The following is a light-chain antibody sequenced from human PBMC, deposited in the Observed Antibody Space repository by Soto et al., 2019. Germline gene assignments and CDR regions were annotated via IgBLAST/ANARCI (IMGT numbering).Light chain of an antibody. J-gene: IGKJ4*01. CDR2: GAS. CDR1: QSLSSRY. Sequence: EIVLTQSPGTLYLSPGDRATLSCRASQSLSSRYLAWYRQKPGQAPRLLIYGASNRATGIPDRFSGSGSGTDLTLTISRLEPDDFAVYYCQQYSSSPPTFGGGTKVEIK. V-gene: IGKV3-20*01. CDR3: QQYSSSPPT.